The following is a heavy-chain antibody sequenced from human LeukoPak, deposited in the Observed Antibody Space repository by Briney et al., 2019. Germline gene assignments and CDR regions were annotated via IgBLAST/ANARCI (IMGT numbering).Heavy chain of an antibody. Sequence: SRTLFLTCAVSGGSISSGGYSWSWIRQPPGKGLEWIGYIYHSGSTYYNPSLKSRVTISVDRSKNQFSLKLSSVTAADTAVYYCARAGVSPHYNFDYWGQGTLVTVSS. CDR3: ARAGVSPHYNFDY. J-gene: IGHJ4*02. CDR1: GGSISSGGYS. CDR2: IYHSGST. D-gene: IGHD3-10*01. V-gene: IGHV4-30-2*01.